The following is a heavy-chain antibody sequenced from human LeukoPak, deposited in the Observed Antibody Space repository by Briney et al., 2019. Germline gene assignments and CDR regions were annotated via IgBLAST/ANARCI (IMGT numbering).Heavy chain of an antibody. CDR1: GFTFSSYA. D-gene: IGHD2-2*01. V-gene: IGHV3-23*01. CDR3: EKLRSSSSPDAFDI. CDR2: ISGGGDTT. Sequence: GGSLRLSCAASGFTFSSYAMNWVRQAPGKGLEWVSGISGGGDTTFYADSVKGRFTISRNNSKNTLYLHMNSLRAEDTAVYYCEKLRSSSSPDAFDIWGQGTMVTVSS. J-gene: IGHJ3*02.